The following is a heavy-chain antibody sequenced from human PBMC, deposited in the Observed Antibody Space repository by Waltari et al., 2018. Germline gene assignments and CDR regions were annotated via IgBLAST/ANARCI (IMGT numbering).Heavy chain of an antibody. V-gene: IGHV1-46*04. D-gene: IGHD3-10*02. CDR2: VRPNGGAT. J-gene: IGHJ4*02. CDR3: ARAGSSLVWGVAE. Sequence: QVQLLQSGAEVKKPGASVKVSCKASGYIFTNFYMHWVRQAPGQGLEWMGVVRPNGGATTCAQKLQDRVTMTSDTSTSTVYMELTSLRSEDTAVYYCARAGSSLVWGVAEWGQGTLLTVSS. CDR1: GYIFTNFY.